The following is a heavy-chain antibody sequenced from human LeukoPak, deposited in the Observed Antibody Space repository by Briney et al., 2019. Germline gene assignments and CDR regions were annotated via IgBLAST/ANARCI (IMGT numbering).Heavy chain of an antibody. CDR2: INPNSGGT. D-gene: IGHD2-2*01. V-gene: IGHV1-2*06. J-gene: IGHJ4*02. CDR3: ARGSSTSLLTVSGDY. CDR1: GYTFTGYY. Sequence: ASVKVSCRTSGYTFTGYYMHWVRQAPGQGLEWMGRINPNSGGTNYAQRFQGRVTVTRDTSISTAYMELSRLRSDDTAVYYCARGSSTSLLTVSGDYWGQGTLVTVSS.